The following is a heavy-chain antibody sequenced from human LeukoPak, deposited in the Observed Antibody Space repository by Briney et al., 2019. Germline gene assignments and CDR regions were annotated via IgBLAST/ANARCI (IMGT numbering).Heavy chain of an antibody. CDR1: GFTSSIYW. D-gene: IGHD3-10*01. CDR2: IKQDGSEK. CDR3: ASPKAAELWFGELF. Sequence: PGGSLRLSCAAPGFTSSIYWMSWVREAPGEGLERVANIKQDGSEKYYVDSVKGRFTISRDNAKNSLYLQMNNLRAEDTAVYYCASPKAAELWFGELFWGQGTLVTVSS. J-gene: IGHJ4*02. V-gene: IGHV3-7*01.